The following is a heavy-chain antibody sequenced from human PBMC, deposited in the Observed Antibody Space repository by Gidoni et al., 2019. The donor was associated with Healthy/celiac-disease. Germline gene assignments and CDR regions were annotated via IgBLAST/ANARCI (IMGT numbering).Heavy chain of an antibody. J-gene: IGHJ4*02. CDR2: ISSNGGST. Sequence: EVQLGESGGGLVQPGGALRRSCSASGFTFSSYAMHWVRQAPGRGLEYVSAISSNGGSTYYADSVKGRFTISRDNSKNTLYLQMSSLRAEDTAVYYCVKASGSYPGGEIFLGLDYWGQGTLVTVSS. CDR3: VKASGSYPGGEIFLGLDY. V-gene: IGHV3-64D*06. D-gene: IGHD1-26*01. CDR1: GFTFSSYA.